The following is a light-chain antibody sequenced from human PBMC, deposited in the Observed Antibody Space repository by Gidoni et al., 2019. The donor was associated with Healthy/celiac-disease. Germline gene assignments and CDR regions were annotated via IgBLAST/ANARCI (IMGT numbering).Light chain of an antibody. Sequence: QSALTQPAPVSRSPGQSLTISCTGTSSVVGGYNDFSLYHQPPGKAPKLLIYDVSTRPSAVSNRFSSSKSGNTAALTISRLQAEDESYYDCSSYTRSSPVFGGGTKLTVL. CDR1: SSVVGGYND. V-gene: IGLV2-14*01. CDR3: SSYTRSSPV. CDR2: DVS. J-gene: IGLJ2*01.